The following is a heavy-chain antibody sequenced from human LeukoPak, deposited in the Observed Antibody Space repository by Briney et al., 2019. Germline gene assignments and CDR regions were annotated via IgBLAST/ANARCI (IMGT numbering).Heavy chain of an antibody. V-gene: IGHV3-33*05. Sequence: GGSLRLSCAASGFTFSNYGIHWVRQGPGKGLEWVAVISHDGSKKYYADSVKGRFTISRDSSKNTVDLQMSSLRAEDTALYYCARDVDTRGHYARFDPWGQGTLVTVSS. D-gene: IGHD5-18*01. CDR1: GFTFSNYG. CDR3: ARDVDTRGHYARFDP. CDR2: ISHDGSKK. J-gene: IGHJ5*02.